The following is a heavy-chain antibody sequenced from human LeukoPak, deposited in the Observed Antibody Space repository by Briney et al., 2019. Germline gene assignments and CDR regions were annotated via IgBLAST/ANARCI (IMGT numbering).Heavy chain of an antibody. J-gene: IGHJ3*02. CDR1: GFTFSSYG. CDR2: IWYDGSNK. V-gene: IGHV3-33*01. CDR3: ARLYDAFDI. Sequence: GGSLRLSCAASGFTFSSYGMHWVRQAPGKGLEWVAVIWYDGSNKYYADPVKGRFTISRDNSKNTLYLQMNSLRAEDTAVYYCARLYDAFDIWGQGTMVTVSS.